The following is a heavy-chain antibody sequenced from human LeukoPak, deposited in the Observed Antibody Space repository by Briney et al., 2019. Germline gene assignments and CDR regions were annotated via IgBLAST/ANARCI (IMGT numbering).Heavy chain of an antibody. V-gene: IGHV1-18*01. CDR2: ISAYNGNT. CDR1: GYTFIRYG. J-gene: IGHJ6*03. D-gene: IGHD4-17*01. CDR3: ARLSYGDYVEYYYYMDV. Sequence: GASVKVSCKASGYTFIRYGISWVRQAPGQGREWVGWISAYNGNTHYAQKLQGRVTMTTDTSTSTAYMGLKSLRSDDTAVYYCARLSYGDYVEYYYYMDVWGKGTTVTISS.